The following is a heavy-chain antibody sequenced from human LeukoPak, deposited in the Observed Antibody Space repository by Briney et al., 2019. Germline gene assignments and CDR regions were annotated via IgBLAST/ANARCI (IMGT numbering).Heavy chain of an antibody. CDR1: GFTFSSYW. V-gene: IGHV3-74*01. D-gene: IGHD1-1*01. CDR3: ARTTTSPTGRAFDI. J-gene: IGHJ3*02. Sequence: GGSLRLSCAAPGFTFSSYWMHWVRQAPEKGLMWVSRISTDGSSTNYADSVQGRFTISRDNAKNTLYLQMNSLRAEDTAVYYCARTTTSPTGRAFDIWGRGTMVTVSS. CDR2: ISTDGSST.